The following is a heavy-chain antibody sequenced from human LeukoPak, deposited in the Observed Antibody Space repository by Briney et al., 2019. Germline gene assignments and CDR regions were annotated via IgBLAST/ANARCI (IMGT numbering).Heavy chain of an antibody. Sequence: GGSLRLSCAASGFTFSSYDMHWVRQATGKGLEWVSAIGTAGDTYYPGSVKGRFTISRENAKNSLYLQMNSLRVGDTAVYYCAREVRGGYYFDYWGQGTLVTVSS. D-gene: IGHD3-10*01. CDR1: GFTFSSYD. CDR3: AREVRGGYYFDY. J-gene: IGHJ4*02. CDR2: IGTAGDT. V-gene: IGHV3-13*01.